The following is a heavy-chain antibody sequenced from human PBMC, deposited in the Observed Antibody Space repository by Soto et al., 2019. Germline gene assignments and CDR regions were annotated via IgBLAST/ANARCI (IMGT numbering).Heavy chain of an antibody. V-gene: IGHV3-15*01. Sequence: GGSLRLSCAASGFTFSNAWMSWVRQAPGKGLEWVGRIKSKTDGGTTDYAAPVKGRFTISRDDSKNTLYLQMNSLKTEDTAVYYCTTVRVAVAGKFDYWGQGTLVTVSS. D-gene: IGHD6-19*01. CDR3: TTVRVAVAGKFDY. J-gene: IGHJ4*02. CDR2: IKSKTDGGTT. CDR1: GFTFSNAW.